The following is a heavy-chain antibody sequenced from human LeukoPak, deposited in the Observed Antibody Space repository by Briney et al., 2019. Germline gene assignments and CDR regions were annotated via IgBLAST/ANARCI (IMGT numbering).Heavy chain of an antibody. Sequence: TGGSLRLSCAASGFTFSDYYMSWIRKAPGKGLEWVSYISSSSSYTNYADSVKGRFTISRDNAKNSLYLQMNSLRAEDTAVYYCVKGYCSSISCFGDYWGQGTLVTFSS. CDR2: ISSSSSYT. D-gene: IGHD2-2*01. V-gene: IGHV3-11*06. J-gene: IGHJ4*02. CDR3: VKGYCSSISCFGDY. CDR1: GFTFSDYY.